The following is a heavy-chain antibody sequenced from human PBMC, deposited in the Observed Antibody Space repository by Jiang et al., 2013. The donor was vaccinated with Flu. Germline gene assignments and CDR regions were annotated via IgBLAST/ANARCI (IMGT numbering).Heavy chain of an antibody. J-gene: IGHJ4*02. V-gene: IGHV4-4*02. Sequence: LEWIGEVYHSGAINYNSSLKSRAAISLDKSKNQFSLELTSVTAADTAIYYCATHADKGFDRWGQGTLVTVSS. CDR2: VYHSGAI. CDR3: ATHADKGFDR. D-gene: IGHD3-9*01.